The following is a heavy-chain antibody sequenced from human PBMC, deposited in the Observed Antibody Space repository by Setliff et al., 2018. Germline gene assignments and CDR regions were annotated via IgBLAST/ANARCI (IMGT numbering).Heavy chain of an antibody. V-gene: IGHV1-8*02. D-gene: IGHD2-2*01. CDR2: MNPNSGNT. Sequence: GASVKVSCKASGYTFTSYDINWVRQATGQGLEWMGWMNPNSGNTNYAQKLQGRVTMTTDTSTSTAYMELSRLTSEETAVYFCARDGFEIVVVPAAIYYYYYMDVWGKGTTVTVSS. CDR3: ARDGFEIVVVPAAIYYYYYMDV. J-gene: IGHJ6*03. CDR1: GYTFTSYD.